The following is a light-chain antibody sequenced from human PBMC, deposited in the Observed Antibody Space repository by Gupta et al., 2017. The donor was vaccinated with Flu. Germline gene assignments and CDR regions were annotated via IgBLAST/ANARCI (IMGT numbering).Light chain of an antibody. J-gene: IGLJ1*01. CDR2: SNN. Sequence: QSVLTQPPSASGTPGQRVTISCSGSSSDIGSNTVTWYQQLPGTAPKLLIYSNNQRPSGVPDRFSGSKSGTSASLASSGLQSEDEGDYYCASCDHSLNGCVFGTGTKVTVL. V-gene: IGLV1-44*01. CDR1: SSDIGSNT. CDR3: ASCDHSLNGCV.